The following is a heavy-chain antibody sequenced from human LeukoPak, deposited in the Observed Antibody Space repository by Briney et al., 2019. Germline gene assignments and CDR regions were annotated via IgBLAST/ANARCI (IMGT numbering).Heavy chain of an antibody. D-gene: IGHD1-20*01. J-gene: IGHJ6*03. CDR2: INHSGST. Sequence: PSETLSLTCAVYGGSFSGYYWSWIRQPPGKGLEWIGEINHSGSTNYNPSLKSRVTISVDTSKNQFSLKLSSVTAADTAVYYCARGRITGSRYYYYYMDVWGKGITVTVSS. V-gene: IGHV4-34*01. CDR1: GGSFSGYY. CDR3: ARGRITGSRYYYYYMDV.